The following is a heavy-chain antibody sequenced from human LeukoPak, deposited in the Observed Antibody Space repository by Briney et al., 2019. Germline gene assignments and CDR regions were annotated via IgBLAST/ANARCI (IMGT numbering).Heavy chain of an antibody. CDR3: ARRGSSGWYEFDY. CDR1: GGSISSYY. D-gene: IGHD6-19*01. J-gene: IGHJ4*02. CDR2: IYCSGST. Sequence: SETLSLTCTVSGGSISSYYWSWIRQPPGKGLEWIGYIYCSGSTNYNPSLKSRVTISVDTSKNQFSLKLSSVTAADTAVYYCARRGSSGWYEFDYWGQGTLVTVSS. V-gene: IGHV4-59*08.